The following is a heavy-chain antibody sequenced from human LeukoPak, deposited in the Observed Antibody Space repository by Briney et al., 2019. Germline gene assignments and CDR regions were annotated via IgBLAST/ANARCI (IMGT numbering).Heavy chain of an antibody. V-gene: IGHV3-7*01. CDR2: INQDGSEK. D-gene: IGHD1-14*01. Sequence: GGSLRLSCAASGFTFSTFWMTWVRQAPGKGLEWAANINQDGSEKDYVDSVKGRFTISRDNAKNSLYLQVNSLRDDDTAVYYCGRVQKTQTGGTPDYWGQGTLVTVSS. J-gene: IGHJ4*02. CDR1: GFTFSTFW. CDR3: GRVQKTQTGGTPDY.